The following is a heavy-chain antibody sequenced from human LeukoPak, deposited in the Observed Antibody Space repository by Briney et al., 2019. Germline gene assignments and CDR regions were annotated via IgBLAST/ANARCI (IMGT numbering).Heavy chain of an antibody. CDR2: ISGSGGST. J-gene: IGHJ4*02. CDR1: GFTFSKYA. CDR3: ADVSAGTGYYRPPDY. D-gene: IGHD3-22*01. V-gene: IGHV3-23*01. Sequence: RGGSLRLSCAASGFTFSKYAMSGVRQAPGKGLEWVSSISGSGGSTYYADSVKGRFTISRDNSKNTLYLQMNSLRVEDTAVYYCADVSAGTGYYRPPDYWGQGTLVTVSS.